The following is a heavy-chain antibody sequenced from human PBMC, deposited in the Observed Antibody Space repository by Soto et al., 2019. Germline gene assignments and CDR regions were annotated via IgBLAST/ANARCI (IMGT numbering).Heavy chain of an antibody. CDR3: ARVSGNCSGGSCYSGGWFDP. J-gene: IGHJ5*02. V-gene: IGHV1-18*04. CDR1: GYTFTSYG. CDR2: ISAYNGNT. D-gene: IGHD2-15*01. Sequence: GPSVTVSCKASGYTFTSYGISWVRQAPGQGLEWMGWISAYNGNTNYAQKLQGRVTMTTDTSTSTAYMELRSLRSDDTAVYYCARVSGNCSGGSCYSGGWFDPWGQGTLVTVSS.